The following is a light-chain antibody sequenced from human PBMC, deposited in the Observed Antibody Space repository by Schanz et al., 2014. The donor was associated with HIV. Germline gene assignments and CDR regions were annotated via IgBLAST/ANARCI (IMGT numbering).Light chain of an antibody. CDR2: DVS. J-gene: IGLJ1*01. Sequence: QSALTQPASVSGSPGQSISISCTGTSGDVGSYNYVSWYQQHPGKAPKLMIYDVSNRPSGVSSRFSGSKSGNTASLTISGXXXEDEADYYCCSYTXXXXYVFGAGTKLTVL. CDR3: CSYTXXXXYV. V-gene: IGLV2-14*03. CDR1: SGDVGSYNY.